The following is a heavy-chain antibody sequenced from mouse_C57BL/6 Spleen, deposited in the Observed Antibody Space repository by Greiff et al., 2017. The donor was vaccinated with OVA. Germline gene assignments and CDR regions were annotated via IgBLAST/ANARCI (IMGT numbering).Heavy chain of an antibody. J-gene: IGHJ2*01. D-gene: IGHD1-1*01. CDR2: IDPSDSYT. V-gene: IGHV1-69*01. CDR3: ARGVTTVDY. CDR1: GYTFTSYW. Sequence: QVQLKQPGAELVMPGASVKLSCKASGYTFTSYWMHWVKQRPGQGLEWIGEIDPSDSYTNYNQKFKGKSTLTVDKSSSTAYMQLSSLTSEDSAVYYCARGVTTVDYWGQGTTLTVSS.